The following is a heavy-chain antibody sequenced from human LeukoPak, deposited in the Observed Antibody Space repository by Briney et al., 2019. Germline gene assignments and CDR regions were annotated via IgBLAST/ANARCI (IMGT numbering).Heavy chain of an antibody. CDR3: ARDRGYSSFDY. J-gene: IGHJ4*02. Sequence: GGSLRLSCEASGFTFSRFWMSWVRQAPGKGLEWVANIKQDGSERYYVGSVKGRFTISRDNAKNSLYLQMNSLRADDTAVYYCARDRGYSSFDYWGQGTLVTVSS. D-gene: IGHD6-19*01. CDR2: IKQDGSER. V-gene: IGHV3-7*01. CDR1: GFTFSRFW.